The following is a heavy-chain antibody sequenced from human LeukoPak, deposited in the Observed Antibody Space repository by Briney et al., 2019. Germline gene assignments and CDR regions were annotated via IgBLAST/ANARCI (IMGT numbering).Heavy chain of an antibody. CDR1: GGSFSGYY. Sequence: SETLSLTCAVYGGSFSGYYWSWIRQPPGKGLEWIGEINHSGSTSYNPSLKSRVTISVDTSKNQFSLKLSSVTAADTAVYYCARVNPYGGNPDYWGQGTLVTVSS. CDR3: ARVNPYGGNPDY. CDR2: INHSGST. D-gene: IGHD4-23*01. V-gene: IGHV4-34*01. J-gene: IGHJ4*02.